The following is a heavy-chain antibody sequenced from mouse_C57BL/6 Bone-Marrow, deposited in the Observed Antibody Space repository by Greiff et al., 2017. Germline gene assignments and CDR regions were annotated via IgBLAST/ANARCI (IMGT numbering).Heavy chain of an antibody. Sequence: EVQLQESGPGLVKPSQSLSLTCSVTGYSITSGYYWYWIRQVPGNKLEWMGHISYDGSNNYNQSLKNRIFITRDTSKNQFFLQLNTVTTEDTATYYCARRGDGSPFAYWGQGTLVTVSA. J-gene: IGHJ3*01. D-gene: IGHD1-1*01. CDR1: GYSITSGYY. CDR2: ISYDGSN. V-gene: IGHV3-6*01. CDR3: ARRGDGSPFAY.